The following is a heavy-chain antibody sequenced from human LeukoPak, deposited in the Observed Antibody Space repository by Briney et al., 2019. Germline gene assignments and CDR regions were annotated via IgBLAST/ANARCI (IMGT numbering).Heavy chain of an antibody. Sequence: SETLSLTCTVSGGSISSYYWSWIRQPPGKGLEWIGYIYHSGDSNCNPSLKSRVTVSLDTSKNQVSLRLTSVTAADTAVYYCARHPFATPFDFWGRGTLVTVSS. J-gene: IGHJ4*02. CDR3: ARHPFATPFDF. D-gene: IGHD2-15*01. CDR1: GGSISSYY. V-gene: IGHV4-59*08. CDR2: IYHSGDS.